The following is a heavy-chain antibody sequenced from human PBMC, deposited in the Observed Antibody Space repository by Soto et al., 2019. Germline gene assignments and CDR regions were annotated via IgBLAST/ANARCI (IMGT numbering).Heavy chain of an antibody. CDR1: GGSISSGDYY. J-gene: IGHJ2*01. D-gene: IGHD3-3*01. Sequence: LSLTCTVSGGSISSGDYYWSWIRQPPGKGLEWIGYIYYSGSTYYNPSLKSRVTISVDTSKNQFSLKLSSVTAADTAVYYCASGPYYDFWSGYPLGYFDLWGRGTLVTVSS. V-gene: IGHV4-30-4*01. CDR2: IYYSGST. CDR3: ASGPYYDFWSGYPLGYFDL.